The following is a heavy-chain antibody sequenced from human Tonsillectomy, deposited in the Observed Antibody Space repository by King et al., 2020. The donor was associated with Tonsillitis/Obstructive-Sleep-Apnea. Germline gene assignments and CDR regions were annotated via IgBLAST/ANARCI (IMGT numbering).Heavy chain of an antibody. V-gene: IGHV1-18*01. CDR1: GYTFTSYG. CDR2: ISAYNGNT. Sequence: QLVQSGAEVKKPGASVKVSCKASGYTFTSYGISWVRQAPGQGLEWMGWISAYNGNTNYAQKLQGRVTMTTDTSTSTAYMELRSLRSDDTAVYFCARVPGLISTNSLPATYDFWSGPVEYYYYYMDVWGKGTTCTVSS. CDR3: ARVPGLISTNSLPATYDFWSGPVEYYYYYMDV. D-gene: IGHD3-3*01. J-gene: IGHJ6*03.